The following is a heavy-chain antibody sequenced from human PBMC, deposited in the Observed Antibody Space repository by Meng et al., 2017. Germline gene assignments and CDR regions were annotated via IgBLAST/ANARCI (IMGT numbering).Heavy chain of an antibody. Sequence: GHLVEPGGGLVKPGGSLRPSCAASGFTFTTSTMNWVRQAPCKGLEWVSSISSSSTYKYYADSVKGRFTISRDDPNNSLYVQMNSLTAGDTAVYYCVRGSGSYSSWGQGTLVTVSS. CDR3: VRGSGSYSS. V-gene: IGHV3-21*01. CDR1: GFTFTTST. J-gene: IGHJ5*02. CDR2: ISSSSTYK. D-gene: IGHD1-26*01.